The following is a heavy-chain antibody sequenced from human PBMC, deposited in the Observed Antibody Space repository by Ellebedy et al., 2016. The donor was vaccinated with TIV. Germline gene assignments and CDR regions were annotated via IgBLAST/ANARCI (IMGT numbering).Heavy chain of an antibody. CDR3: ARSRYFGSEYY. D-gene: IGHD2/OR15-2a*01. CDR2: INHSGST. V-gene: IGHV4-34*01. J-gene: IGHJ4*02. CDR1: GFNFSSYW. Sequence: ESLKISCVASGFNFSSYWMSWVRQSPGKGLEWIGAINHSGSTNYNPSLESRVTVSVDTSGNQFSLRLTAVTAADTAVYYCARSRYFGSEYYWGQGTLVTVSP.